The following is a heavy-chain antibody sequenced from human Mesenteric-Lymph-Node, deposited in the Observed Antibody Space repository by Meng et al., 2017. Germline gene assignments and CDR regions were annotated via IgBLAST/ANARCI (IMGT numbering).Heavy chain of an antibody. J-gene: IGHJ4*02. CDR2: IYYSGST. V-gene: IGHV4-59*01. D-gene: IGHD5-18*01. Sequence: SETLSLTCAVYGGSFSGYYWSWIRQPPGKGLEWIGYIYYSGSTNYNPSLKSRVTISVDTSKNQFSLKLSSVTAADTAVYYCARRGYSYGYHYFDYWGQGTLVTVSS. CDR1: GGSFSGYY. CDR3: ARRGYSYGYHYFDY.